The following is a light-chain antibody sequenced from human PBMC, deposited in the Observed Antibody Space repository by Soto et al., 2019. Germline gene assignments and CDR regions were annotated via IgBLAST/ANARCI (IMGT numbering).Light chain of an antibody. J-gene: IGKJ5*01. CDR1: QGISSH. V-gene: IGKV1-9*01. CDR2: AAS. Sequence: IQLTQSPSSLSASVGDRVTITCRASQGISSHLAWYQQKPGKAPKLLIYAASTLQTGVPSRFRGGGSGTDFALTLSSLQPEDFATYYCQHVNSFPSTFGQGTRLEIK. CDR3: QHVNSFPST.